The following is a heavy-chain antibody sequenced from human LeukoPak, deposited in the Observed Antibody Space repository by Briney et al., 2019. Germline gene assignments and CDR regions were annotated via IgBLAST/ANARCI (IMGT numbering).Heavy chain of an antibody. CDR1: RFTFSGSA. Sequence: GGSLRLSCAASRFTFSGSAMRWVRQASGKGLEWVGRIRSKANSYATAYAASVKGRFTISRDDSKNTAYLQMNSLKTEDTAVYYCTGLGELSFPYYYGMDVWGQGTTVTVSS. J-gene: IGHJ6*02. V-gene: IGHV3-73*01. CDR2: IRSKANSYAT. D-gene: IGHD3-16*02. CDR3: TGLGELSFPYYYGMDV.